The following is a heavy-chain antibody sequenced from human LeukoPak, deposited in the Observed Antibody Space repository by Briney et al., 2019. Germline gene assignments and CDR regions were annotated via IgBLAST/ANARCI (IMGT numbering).Heavy chain of an antibody. Sequence: GASVKVSCKASGYTFTSYGISWVRQAPGQGLEWMGGIIPIFGTANYAQKFQGRVTITADESTSTAYMELSSLRSEDTAVYYCARSPSLGQPNYYFDYWGQGTLVTVSS. CDR3: ARSPSLGQPNYYFDY. J-gene: IGHJ4*02. CDR1: GYTFTSYG. CDR2: IIPIFGTA. V-gene: IGHV1-69*13. D-gene: IGHD7-27*01.